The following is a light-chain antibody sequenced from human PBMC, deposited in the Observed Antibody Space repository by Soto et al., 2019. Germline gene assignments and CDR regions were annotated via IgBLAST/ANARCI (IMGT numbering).Light chain of an antibody. CDR3: QQYDNLPPTWT. J-gene: IGKJ1*01. CDR2: AAS. CDR1: QSISSW. Sequence: DIQMTQSPSTLSACIGDRVTITCRTSQSISSWLAWYQQKTGKAPKLLIYAASTWQSGVPSRFSGSGSGTDFTLTISNLQPEDIPTYYCQQYDNLPPTWTFGQGTKVDIK. V-gene: IGKV1-5*01.